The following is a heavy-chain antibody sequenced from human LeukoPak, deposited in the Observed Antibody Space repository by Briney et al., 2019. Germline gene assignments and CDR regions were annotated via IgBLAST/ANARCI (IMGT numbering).Heavy chain of an antibody. CDR3: AREGVGYFFDY. CDR1: GFTVSGNY. V-gene: IGHV3-53*05. CDR2: IYIGGRT. D-gene: IGHD5-18*01. J-gene: IGHJ4*02. Sequence: GGSLRLSCAASGFTVSGNYVSWVRQAPGKGLEWVSVIYIGGRTYYTDSVKGRLTIPRENSKNTLFLQMRGLRPEDTAIYYCAREGVGYFFDYWGQGALVTVSS.